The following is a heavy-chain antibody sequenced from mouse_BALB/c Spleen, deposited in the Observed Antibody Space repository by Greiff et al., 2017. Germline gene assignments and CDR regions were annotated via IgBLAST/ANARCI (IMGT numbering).Heavy chain of an antibody. J-gene: IGHJ4*01. CDR1: GFSLTGYG. CDR3: AREDYDYPYYYAMDY. CDR2: IWGDGST. D-gene: IGHD2-4*01. Sequence: VQVVESGPGLVAPSQSLSITCTVSGFSLTGYGVNWVRQPPGKGLEWLGMIWGDGSTDYNSALKSRLSISKDNSKSQVFLKMNSLQTDDTARYYCAREDYDYPYYYAMDYWGQGTSVTVSS. V-gene: IGHV2-6-7*01.